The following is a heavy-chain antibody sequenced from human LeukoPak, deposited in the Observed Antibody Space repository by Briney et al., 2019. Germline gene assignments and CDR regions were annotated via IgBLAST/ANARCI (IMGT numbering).Heavy chain of an antibody. Sequence: GGSLRLSCAASGFTFSSYSMNWVRQAPGKGLEWVSSISSSSSYIYYADSVKGRFTISRDNAKNSLYLQMNSLRAEDTAVYYCARGVSSWYEVNYFDYWGQGTLVTVSS. J-gene: IGHJ4*02. CDR1: GFTFSSYS. CDR3: ARGVSSWYEVNYFDY. V-gene: IGHV3-21*01. CDR2: ISSSSSYI. D-gene: IGHD6-13*01.